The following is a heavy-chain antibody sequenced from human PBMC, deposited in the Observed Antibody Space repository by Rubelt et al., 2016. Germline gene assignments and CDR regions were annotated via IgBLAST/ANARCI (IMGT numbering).Heavy chain of an antibody. CDR2: IVPIVGIA. J-gene: IGHJ3*02. D-gene: IGHD7-27*01. CDR1: GGTFTSYA. CDR3: ARGTGDLDGLDI. V-gene: IGHV1-69*04. Sequence: QVQLVQSGAEAKKPGSSVKVSCKASGGTFTSYAISWVRQAPGQGLEWMGRIVPIVGIANYAQKFQGRVTITADKFTGTAYMVLSSLTSDDTAVYYCARGTGDLDGLDIWGQGTMVTVSA.